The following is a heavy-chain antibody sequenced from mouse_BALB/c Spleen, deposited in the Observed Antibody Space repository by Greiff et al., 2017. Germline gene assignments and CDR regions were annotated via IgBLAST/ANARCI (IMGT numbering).Heavy chain of an antibody. CDR3: TRSTVAEGAMDY. CDR2: IRLKSNNYAT. V-gene: IGHV6-6*02. J-gene: IGHJ4*01. CDR1: GFTFSNYW. Sequence: EVKLQESGGGLVQPGGSMKLSCVASGFTFSNYWMNWVRQSPEKGLEWVAEIRLKSNNYATHYAESVKGRFTISRDDSKSSVYLQMNNLRAEDTGIYYCTRSTVAEGAMDYWGQGTSVTVSS. D-gene: IGHD1-1*01.